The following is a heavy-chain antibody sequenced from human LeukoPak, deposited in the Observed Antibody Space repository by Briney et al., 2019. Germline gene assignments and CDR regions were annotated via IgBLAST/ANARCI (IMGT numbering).Heavy chain of an antibody. D-gene: IGHD3-22*01. CDR2: IYHSGST. Sequence: SETLSLTCTVSGYSISSGYYWGWIRQPPGKGLEWLGNIYHSGSTYYNPSLKSRVTISVDTSKNQFSLKLSSVTAADTAVYYCARVGDSSGYYYEFDYWGQGTLVTVSS. V-gene: IGHV4-38-2*02. CDR1: GYSISSGYY. J-gene: IGHJ4*02. CDR3: ARVGDSSGYYYEFDY.